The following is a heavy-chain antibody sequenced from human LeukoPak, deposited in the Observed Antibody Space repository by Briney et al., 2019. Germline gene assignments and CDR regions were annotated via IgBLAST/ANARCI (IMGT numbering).Heavy chain of an antibody. V-gene: IGHV3-30*18. Sequence: GRSLRLSCAASGFTFSSYGMHWVRQAPGKGLEWVAVISYDGSNKYYADSVKGRFTISRDNSKNTLYLQMNSLRAEDTAVYYCAKDLRTTMVLDAFDIWGQGTMVTVSS. J-gene: IGHJ3*02. CDR2: ISYDGSNK. CDR1: GFTFSSYG. D-gene: IGHD3-10*01. CDR3: AKDLRTTMVLDAFDI.